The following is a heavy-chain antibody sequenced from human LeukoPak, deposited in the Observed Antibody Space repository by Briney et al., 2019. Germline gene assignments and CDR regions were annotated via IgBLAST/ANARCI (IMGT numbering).Heavy chain of an antibody. CDR1: GFTMRDND. CDR2: IYSGGST. V-gene: IGHV3-66*01. Sequence: GGSLRLSCAASGFTMRDNDMTWVRQAPGKGLEWVSLIYSGGSTSYADSVKGRFTISRDNSKNTLYLQMNSLRAEDTAVYYCAKRPLSSCNWGLGTLVTVSP. CDR3: AKRPLSSCN. J-gene: IGHJ4*01.